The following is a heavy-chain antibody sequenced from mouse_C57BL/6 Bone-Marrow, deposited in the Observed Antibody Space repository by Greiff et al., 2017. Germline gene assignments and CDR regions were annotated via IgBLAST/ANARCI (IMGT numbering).Heavy chain of an antibody. J-gene: IGHJ3*01. CDR1: GFTFSSYA. D-gene: IGHD2-3*01. V-gene: IGHV5-4*01. Sequence: EVQGVESGGGLVKPGGSLKLSCAASGFTFSSYAMSWVRQTPEKRLEWVATISDGRSYTYYPDNVKGRFTISRDNAKNNLYLQMSHLKSEDTAMYYCAREDGAWFAYWGQGTLVTVSA. CDR2: ISDGRSYT. CDR3: AREDGAWFAY.